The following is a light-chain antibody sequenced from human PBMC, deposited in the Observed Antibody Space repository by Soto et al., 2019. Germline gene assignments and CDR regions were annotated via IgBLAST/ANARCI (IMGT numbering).Light chain of an antibody. CDR1: SSDIGGYNY. J-gene: IGLJ3*02. V-gene: IGLV2-14*03. CDR2: EVS. Sequence: QSALTQPASVSGSPGQSITISCTESSSDIGGYNYVSWYQQYPGKAPKLLIYEVSNRPSGVSNRFSGSKSGNTASLTISGLQAEDEADYYCSSYATSIGVFGGGTKLTVL. CDR3: SSYATSIGV.